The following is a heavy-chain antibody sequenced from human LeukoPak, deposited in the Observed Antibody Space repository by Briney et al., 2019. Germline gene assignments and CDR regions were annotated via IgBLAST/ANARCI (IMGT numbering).Heavy chain of an antibody. CDR2: SSHSGST. CDR3: ARYSRKWPYWYLDL. Sequence: SETLSLTCAVSGGSITIGGYSWRWDRQPPGKGLGWVRYSSHSGSTYNKPTLNSRGTISVARSTNKYSLKLTSVTAAGTAVYYCARYSRKWPYWYLDLWGRGTLVTVSS. CDR1: GGSITIGGYS. D-gene: IGHD3-16*02. J-gene: IGHJ2*01. V-gene: IGHV4-30-2*01.